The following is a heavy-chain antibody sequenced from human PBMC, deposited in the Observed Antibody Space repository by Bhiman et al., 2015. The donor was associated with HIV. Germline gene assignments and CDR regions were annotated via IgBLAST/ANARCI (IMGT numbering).Heavy chain of an antibody. D-gene: IGHD6-13*01. J-gene: IGHJ4*02. Sequence: EVQLVESGGGLVQPGGSLRLSCGASGFSFSSYWMGWVRQAPGKGLEWVANIKQDGSEKYYVDSVKGRFTISRDNAKNSLYLQMNSLGAEDTAVYYCAREFTGYSSSNFDYWGQGTLVTGLL. CDR2: IKQDGSEK. CDR3: AREFTGYSSSNFDY. CDR1: GFSFSSYW. V-gene: IGHV3-7*01.